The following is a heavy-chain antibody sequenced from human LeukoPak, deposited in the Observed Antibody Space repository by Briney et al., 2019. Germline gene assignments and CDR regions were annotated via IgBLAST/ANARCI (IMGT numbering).Heavy chain of an antibody. CDR1: GGSISSYY. Sequence: SETLSLTCTVSGGSISSYYWSWIRQPPGKGLEWIGYIYSSGSTNYNPSLKTRVTISVDTSKNQFSLKLRSVTAADTAVYYCARRKGAGWFDPWGQGTLVTVSS. V-gene: IGHV4-4*09. CDR3: ARRKGAGWFDP. J-gene: IGHJ5*02. CDR2: IYSSGST.